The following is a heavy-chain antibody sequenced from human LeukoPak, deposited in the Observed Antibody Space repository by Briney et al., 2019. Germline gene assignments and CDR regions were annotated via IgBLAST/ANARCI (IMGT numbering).Heavy chain of an antibody. CDR3: ASNLIDSSGHDY. J-gene: IGHJ4*02. V-gene: IGHV1-2*06. D-gene: IGHD3-22*01. CDR1: GYGFIGYY. CDR2: INPSNGDR. Sequence: GASVKVSCKASGYGFIGYYLHWVRQSPGQGLEWMGRINPSNGDRDYAQKFQGRVTMTRDTSISTAYMELSRLRSDDTAVYYCASNLIDSSGHDYWGQGTLVTVSS.